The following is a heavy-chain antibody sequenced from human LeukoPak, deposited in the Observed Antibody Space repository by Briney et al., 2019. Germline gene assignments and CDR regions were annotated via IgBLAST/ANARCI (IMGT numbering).Heavy chain of an antibody. CDR2: INGSGGST. J-gene: IGHJ4*02. Sequence: GGSVRLSCAASGFTFSSYAMSWVRQAPGKGLEWVSAINGSGGSTYYADSVKGRFTISRDNSKNTLYLQMNSLRAEDTAVYYCAKDGYYYDSSGYYPFDYWGQGTLVTVSS. V-gene: IGHV3-23*01. CDR1: GFTFSSYA. CDR3: AKDGYYYDSSGYYPFDY. D-gene: IGHD3-22*01.